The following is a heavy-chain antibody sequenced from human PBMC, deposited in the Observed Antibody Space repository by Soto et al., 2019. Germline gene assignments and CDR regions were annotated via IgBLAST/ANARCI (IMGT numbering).Heavy chain of an antibody. CDR3: AKNAQQLVGYFDY. D-gene: IGHD6-13*01. CDR2: ISYDGSNK. J-gene: IGHJ4*02. V-gene: IGHV3-30*18. CDR1: GFTFSSYG. Sequence: PGGSLRLSCAASGFTFSSYGMHWVRQAPGKGLEWVAVISYDGSNKYYADSVKGRFTISRDNSKNTLYLQMNSLRAEDTAVYYCAKNAQQLVGYFDYWGQGTLVTVSS.